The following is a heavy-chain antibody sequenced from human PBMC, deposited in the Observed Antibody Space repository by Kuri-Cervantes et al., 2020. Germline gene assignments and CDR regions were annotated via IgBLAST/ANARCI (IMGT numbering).Heavy chain of an antibody. J-gene: IGHJ4*02. CDR1: GFTFSDYA. V-gene: IGHV3-23*01. CDR3: AKVRSVDTAMVPHFDY. CDR2: IRADGST. D-gene: IGHD5-18*01. Sequence: LTCAASGFTFSDYAMSWVRQAPGKGLEWVSSIRADGSTYYADSVKGRFTISRDNSKNTLYLQMNSLRAEDTAVYYCAKVRSVDTAMVPHFDYWGQGTLVTVSS.